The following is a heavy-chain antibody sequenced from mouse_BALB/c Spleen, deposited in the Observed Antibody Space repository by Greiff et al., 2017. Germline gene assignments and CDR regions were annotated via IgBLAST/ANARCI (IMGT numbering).Heavy chain of an antibody. CDR1: GYSITSGYY. V-gene: IGHV3-6*02. D-gene: IGHD1-1*01. Sequence: EVKLMESGPGLVKPSQSLSLTCSVTGYSITSGYYWNWIRQFPGNKLEWMGYISYDGSNNYNPSLKNRISITRDTSKNQFFLKLNSVTTEDTATYYCARNENYYGPFAYWGQGTLVTVSA. CDR3: ARNENYYGPFAY. J-gene: IGHJ3*01. CDR2: ISYDGSN.